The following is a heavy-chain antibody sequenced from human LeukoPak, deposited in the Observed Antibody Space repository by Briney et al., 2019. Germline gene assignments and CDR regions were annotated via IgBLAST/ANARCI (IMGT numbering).Heavy chain of an antibody. D-gene: IGHD3-9*01. Sequence: GESLKISCKGSGYSFTTFWIGWVPQMPGKGLGWMGIIYAGDSDTRYSRSFQGQVTISADKCISTAYLQWSRLKASDTAMYYCARLLTLTGYIDCWGQGTLVTVSS. V-gene: IGHV5-51*01. CDR3: ARLLTLTGYIDC. CDR1: GYSFTTFW. CDR2: IYAGDSDT. J-gene: IGHJ4*02.